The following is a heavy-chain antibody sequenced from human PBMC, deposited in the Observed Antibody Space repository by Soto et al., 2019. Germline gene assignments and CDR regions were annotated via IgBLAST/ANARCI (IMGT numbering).Heavy chain of an antibody. CDR1: GFLFSSYG. D-gene: IGHD3-22*01. Sequence: AGSLRLSFEASGFLFSSYGMHWVRQAPGKGLEWVAVIWYDGSIKYYVDSVKGRFTISRDNSKNTLYLQMNSLRAEDTAVYYCAKVPTYYYDSSGYAIFDYWGQGTLVNVAS. CDR3: AKVPTYYYDSSGYAIFDY. J-gene: IGHJ4*02. CDR2: IWYDGSIK. V-gene: IGHV3-33*06.